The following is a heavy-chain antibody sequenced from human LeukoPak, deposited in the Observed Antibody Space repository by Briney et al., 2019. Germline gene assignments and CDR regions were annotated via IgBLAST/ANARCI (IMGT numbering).Heavy chain of an antibody. D-gene: IGHD6-13*01. CDR3: GNSLDSSWFYFDY. CDR2: ISSSSSYI. Sequence: GGSLRLSCAASGFTFSSYSMNWVRQAPGKGLEWVSSISSSSSYIYYADSVKGRFTISRDNAKNSLYLQMNSLRAEDTAVYYCGNSLDSSWFYFDYWGQGTLVTVCS. CDR1: GFTFSSYS. J-gene: IGHJ4*02. V-gene: IGHV3-21*01.